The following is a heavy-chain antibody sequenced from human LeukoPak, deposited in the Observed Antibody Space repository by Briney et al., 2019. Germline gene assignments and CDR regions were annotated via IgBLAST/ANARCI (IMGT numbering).Heavy chain of an antibody. D-gene: IGHD6-13*01. V-gene: IGHV4-30-2*01. CDR3: ARVGSSWEADY. J-gene: IGHJ4*02. CDR1: LGALSSGGFY. CDR2: IYHSGKA. Sequence: SQTLSLTRVFSLGALSSGGFYWRWLRQPPGKALEWIGYIYHSGKAYYNPSLESRVTISVDTSKNQFSLKLSSVTAADTAVYYCARVGSSWEADYWGQGTLVTVSS.